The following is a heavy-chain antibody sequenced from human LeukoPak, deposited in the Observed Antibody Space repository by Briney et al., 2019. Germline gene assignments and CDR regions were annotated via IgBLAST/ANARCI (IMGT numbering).Heavy chain of an antibody. V-gene: IGHV3-53*01. D-gene: IGHD3-10*01. J-gene: IGHJ4*02. Sequence: GGSLRLSCAASGFTVSSNYMSWVRQAPGKGLEWVSVIYSGGSTYYADFVKGRFTISRDNSKNTLYLQMNSLRAEDTAVYYCASMVRGAFDYWGQGTLVTVSS. CDR1: GFTVSSNY. CDR2: IYSGGST. CDR3: ASMVRGAFDY.